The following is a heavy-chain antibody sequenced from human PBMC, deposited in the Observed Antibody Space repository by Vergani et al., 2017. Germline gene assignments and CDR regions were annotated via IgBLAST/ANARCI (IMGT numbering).Heavy chain of an antibody. CDR3: ARSPHGDTYGDYISRFDP. CDR1: GFTFSNLW. V-gene: IGHV3-7*01. Sequence: EVQLVASGGGLVQRGGSLRLSCEASGFTFSNLWMTWVRQAPGKGLEWVANIKYDGSKKNYVDSVKGRFTISRDNAKNSLYLQMNNLRVEDTAVYFCARSPHGDTYGDYISRFDPWGQGTLVTVSS. CDR2: IKYDGSKK. J-gene: IGHJ5*02. D-gene: IGHD5-18*01.